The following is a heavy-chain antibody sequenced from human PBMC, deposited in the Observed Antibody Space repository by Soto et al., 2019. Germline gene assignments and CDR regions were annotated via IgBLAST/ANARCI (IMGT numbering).Heavy chain of an antibody. Sequence: PGGSLRLSCTASGFTFXRHAMTLVRQAPGKGLEWVSGLSDSGGSIYYADSVKGRFTISRDNSMNTLYLQMNTLRAEDTAVYYCAKVSSSWYAGFFDLWGQGTLVTVSS. J-gene: IGHJ4*02. CDR1: GFTFXRHA. CDR3: AKVSSSWYAGFFDL. CDR2: LSDSGGSI. V-gene: IGHV3-23*01. D-gene: IGHD6-13*01.